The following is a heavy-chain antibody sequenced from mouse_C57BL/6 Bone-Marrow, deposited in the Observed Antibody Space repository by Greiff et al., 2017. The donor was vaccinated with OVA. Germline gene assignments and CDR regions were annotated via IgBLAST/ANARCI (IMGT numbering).Heavy chain of an antibody. Sequence: EVKLMESGGGLVQPGGSLSLSCAASGFTFTDYYMSWVRQPPGKALEWLGFIRNKANGYTTEYSASVKGRFTISRDNSQSILYLQMNALRAEDSATYYCARLYYSNYFDYWGQGTTLTVSS. CDR3: ARLYYSNYFDY. J-gene: IGHJ2*01. D-gene: IGHD2-5*01. V-gene: IGHV7-3*01. CDR2: IRNKANGYTT. CDR1: GFTFTDYY.